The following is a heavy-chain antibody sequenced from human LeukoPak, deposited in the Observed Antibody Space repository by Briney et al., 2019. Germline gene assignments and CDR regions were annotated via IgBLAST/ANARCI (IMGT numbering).Heavy chain of an antibody. V-gene: IGHV3-30*03. CDR1: GFTFSSYG. J-gene: IGHJ5*02. Sequence: PGGSLRLSCAASGFTFSSYGMHWVRQAPGKGLEWVAVISYDGSNKYYADSVKGRFTISRDNAKNTLYLQMNSLRAEDTAVYYCARGYSHNWFDPWGQGTLVTVSS. CDR2: ISYDGSNK. D-gene: IGHD6-13*01. CDR3: ARGYSHNWFDP.